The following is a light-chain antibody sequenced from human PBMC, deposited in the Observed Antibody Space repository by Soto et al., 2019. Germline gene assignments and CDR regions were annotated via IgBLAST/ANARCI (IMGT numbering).Light chain of an antibody. Sequence: EIVLTQSPGTLSVSPGEGATLSCRATESINQNLAWYQQKPGQAPRLLIHGASYRATGIPDRFSGRGSGTEFTLAISRLQSEDFAVYYCQQYNTWPLTFGGGTKVDIK. V-gene: IGKV3-15*01. J-gene: IGKJ4*01. CDR2: GAS. CDR1: ESINQN. CDR3: QQYNTWPLT.